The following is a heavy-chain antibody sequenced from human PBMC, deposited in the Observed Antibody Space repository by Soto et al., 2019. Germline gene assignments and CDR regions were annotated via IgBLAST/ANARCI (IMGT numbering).Heavy chain of an antibody. CDR1: GYTFTSTG. V-gene: IGHV1-18*01. D-gene: IGHD5-12*01. J-gene: IGHJ5*02. CDR2: ISTYNGKT. CDR3: VRVVDSTTGWFDP. Sequence: QVQLVQSGAEVKKPGASVKVSCKASGYTFTSTGIGWVRQAPGQGLEWMGWISTYNGKTTYARKFQGRVTMTMDTSTSTAYMDLRSLRSDDTAVYYCVRVVDSTTGWFDPWGQGTLVTVSS.